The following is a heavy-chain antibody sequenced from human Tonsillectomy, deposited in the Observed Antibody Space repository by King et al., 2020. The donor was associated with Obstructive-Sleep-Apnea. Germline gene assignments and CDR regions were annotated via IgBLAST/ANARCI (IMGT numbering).Heavy chain of an antibody. D-gene: IGHD6-13*01. CDR2: IDPSDSDT. CDR1: GYSFSSYY. CDR3: AKEYSSSWSDDY. J-gene: IGHJ4*02. Sequence: VQLVESGAEVKKPGESLRISCQGSGYSFSSYYITWVRQMPGKGLEWMGRIDPSDSDTNYSPSFQGHVTISVDKSFNTAYLQWSSLKASDTAMYYCAKEYSSSWSDDYWGQGTLVTVSS. V-gene: IGHV5-10-1*03.